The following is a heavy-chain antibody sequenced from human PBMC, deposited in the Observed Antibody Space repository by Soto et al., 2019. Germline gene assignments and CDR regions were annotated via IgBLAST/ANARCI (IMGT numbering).Heavy chain of an antibody. D-gene: IGHD3-9*01. J-gene: IGHJ5*02. CDR2: IYYSGST. CDR3: ARELRYFDWLLYNWFDP. CDR1: GGSISSYY. V-gene: IGHV4-59*01. Sequence: SETLSLTCTVSGGSISSYYWSWIRQPPGKGLEWIGYIYYSGSTNYNPSLKSRVTISVDTSKNQFSLKLSSVTAADTAVYYCARELRYFDWLLYNWFDPWGQGTLVTVSS.